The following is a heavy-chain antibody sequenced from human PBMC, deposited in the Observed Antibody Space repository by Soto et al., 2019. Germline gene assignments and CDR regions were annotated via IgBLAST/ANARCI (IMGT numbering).Heavy chain of an antibody. CDR1: GFSLSTSGVG. CDR2: IYWDDDK. CDR3: AHRRVGRSIYYFDY. J-gene: IGHJ4*02. Sequence: QITLKESGPTLLKPTQTLTLTCTFSGFSLSTSGVGVGWIRQPPGKALEWLALIYWDDDKRYSPSLKSRLTITKDTSKKQVVLTLPNMDPVDTATYYCAHRRVGRSIYYFDYWGQGTLVTVSS. V-gene: IGHV2-5*02. D-gene: IGHD1-26*01.